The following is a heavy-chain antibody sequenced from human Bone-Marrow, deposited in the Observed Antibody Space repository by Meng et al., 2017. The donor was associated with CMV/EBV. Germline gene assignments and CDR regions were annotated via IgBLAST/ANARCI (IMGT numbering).Heavy chain of an antibody. CDR1: GYTFTSYY. CDR3: ARDRVVVPPDY. V-gene: IGHV1-46*01. CDR2: INPSGGST. D-gene: IGHD2-15*01. Sequence: ASVKVSCKASGYTFTSYYMHWVRQAPGQGLEWMGIINPSGGSTSYAQKFQGRVTMTTDTSTSTAYMELRSLRSDDTAVYYCARDRVVVPPDYWGQGTLVTVSS. J-gene: IGHJ4*02.